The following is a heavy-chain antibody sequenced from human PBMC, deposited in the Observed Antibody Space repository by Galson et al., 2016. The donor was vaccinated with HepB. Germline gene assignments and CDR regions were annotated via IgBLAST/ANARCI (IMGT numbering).Heavy chain of an antibody. V-gene: IGHV1-8*01. J-gene: IGHJ5*02. CDR2: MNPDTGNT. CDR1: GYTFISYD. D-gene: IGHD2-15*01. Sequence: SVKVSCKASGYTFISYDVNWVRQATGQGLEWMGWMNPDTGNTGYAQKFQGRVTMTRNTSINTAYMELSSLTSEDTAVYYCARVGYCSGGGCYPLHQHYHYNWFDPWGQGTLVTVSS. CDR3: ARVGYCSGGGCYPLHQHYHYNWFDP.